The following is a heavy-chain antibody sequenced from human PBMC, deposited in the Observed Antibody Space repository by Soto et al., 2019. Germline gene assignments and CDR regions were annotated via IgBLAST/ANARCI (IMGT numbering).Heavy chain of an antibody. CDR3: ARFGVYCSGGSCYYGWFDP. CDR1: GGSISSYY. J-gene: IGHJ5*02. V-gene: IGHV4-59*01. Sequence: QVQLQESGPGLVKPSETLSLTCTVSGGSISSYYWSWIRQPPGKGLEWIGYIYYSGSTNYNPSLKSRVTISVDTSKKQFSLKLSSVTAADTAVYYCARFGVYCSGGSCYYGWFDPWGQGTLVTVSS. D-gene: IGHD2-15*01. CDR2: IYYSGST.